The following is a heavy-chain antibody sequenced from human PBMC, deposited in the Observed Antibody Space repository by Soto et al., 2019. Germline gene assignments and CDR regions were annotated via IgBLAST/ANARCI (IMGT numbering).Heavy chain of an antibody. Sequence: QVQLVQSGTEVKKPGASVKVSCKASGYTFTNYGITWVRQAPGQGLEWMGWISTNSGHTDYAQKFRGRVTMTTDRSTTTAYMDLRRLRSDETAVYYWAREEYRKVDHWGQGTLVTVSS. J-gene: IGHJ5*02. CDR3: AREEYRKVDH. CDR2: ISTNSGHT. V-gene: IGHV1-18*04. CDR1: GYTFTNYG. D-gene: IGHD5-12*01.